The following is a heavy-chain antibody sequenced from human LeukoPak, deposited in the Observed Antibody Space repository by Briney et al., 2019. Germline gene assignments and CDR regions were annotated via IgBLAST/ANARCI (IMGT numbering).Heavy chain of an antibody. CDR1: GGSISSYY. Sequence: SETLSLTCTVSGGSISSYYWSWIRQPPGKGLEWIGYIYYSGSTNYNPSLKSRVTISVDTSKNQFSLKLSSVTAAGTAVYYCARNGGGSWSIDYWGQGTLVTVSS. CDR3: ARNGGGSWSIDY. V-gene: IGHV4-59*01. J-gene: IGHJ4*02. D-gene: IGHD2-15*01. CDR2: IYYSGST.